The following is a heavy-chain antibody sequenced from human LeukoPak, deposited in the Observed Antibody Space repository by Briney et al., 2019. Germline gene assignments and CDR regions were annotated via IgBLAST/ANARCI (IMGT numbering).Heavy chain of an antibody. V-gene: IGHV4-59*01. Sequence: PSETLSLTCTVSGGSISSYYWSWIRQPPGKGLEWIGYIYYSGSTNYNPSLKSRVTISVDTSKNQFSLKLSSVTAADTAVYYCARDNLHYDTSTGYYMSSWFDPWGQGTLVTVSS. J-gene: IGHJ5*02. CDR3: ARDNLHYDTSTGYYMSSWFDP. CDR1: GGSISSYY. D-gene: IGHD3-9*01. CDR2: IYYSGST.